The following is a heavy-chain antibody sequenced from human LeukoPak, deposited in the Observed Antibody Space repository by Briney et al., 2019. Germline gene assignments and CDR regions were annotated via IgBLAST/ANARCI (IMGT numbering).Heavy chain of an antibody. CDR1: GYTFTGYY. CDR3: ARGLLSLWLIWFDP. CDR2: INPNNGDT. D-gene: IGHD5-12*01. V-gene: IGHV1-2*02. J-gene: IGHJ5*02. Sequence: ASVKVSCKASGYTFTGYYMHWVRQAPGQGLEWMGWINPNNGDTDYAQNFRGRVTMTRDTSIATAYMELGSLRSDDTAVYYCARGLLSLWLIWFDPWGQGTLVTVSS.